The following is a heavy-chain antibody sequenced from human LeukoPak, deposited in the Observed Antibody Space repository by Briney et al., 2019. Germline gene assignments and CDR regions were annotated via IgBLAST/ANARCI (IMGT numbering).Heavy chain of an antibody. J-gene: IGHJ4*02. CDR3: AKDRRWESWDY. CDR1: GFSFSIYA. CDR2: ISDSGGST. D-gene: IGHD1-26*01. Sequence: GGSLRLSCAASGFSFSIYAMSWVRQAPGKGLEWVSAISDSGGSTYYADSVKGRFTISRDNSKNTLYLQMNSLRAEDTAVYYCAKDRRWESWDYWGQGTLVTVSS. V-gene: IGHV3-23*01.